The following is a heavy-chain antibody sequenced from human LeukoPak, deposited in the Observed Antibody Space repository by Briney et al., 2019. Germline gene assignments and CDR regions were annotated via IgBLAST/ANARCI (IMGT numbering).Heavy chain of an antibody. Sequence: PGGSVRLSCAASGFSFSSYGMHWVRQAPGKGLEWAAAVWYDGRYTFYADSVKGRFTISRDNSKNTLALQMNSLQAEDTAVYYGATGTMILKYWGQENLVTVSS. D-gene: IGHD3-22*01. CDR1: GFSFSSYG. J-gene: IGHJ4*02. CDR3: ATGTMILKY. CDR2: VWYDGRYT. V-gene: IGHV3-33*01.